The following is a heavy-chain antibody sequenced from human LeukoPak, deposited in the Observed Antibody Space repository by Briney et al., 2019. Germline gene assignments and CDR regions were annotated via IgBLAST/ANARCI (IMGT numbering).Heavy chain of an antibody. CDR3: IRADSSTWRGWFDP. J-gene: IGHJ5*01. CDR1: GFTFGDYA. D-gene: IGHD6-13*01. CDR2: IRSKTYGGTA. V-gene: IGHV3-49*04. Sequence: PGGSLRLSCKGSGFTFGDYAMNWVRQAPGKGLEWVGFIRSKTYGGTAEYGASVKGRFTISRDDSKGVAYLHIDSLKTGDTAFYYCIRADSSTWRGWFDPWGQGTLVTVSS.